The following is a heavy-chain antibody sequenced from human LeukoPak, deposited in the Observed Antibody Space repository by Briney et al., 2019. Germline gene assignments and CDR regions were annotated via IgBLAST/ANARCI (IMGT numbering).Heavy chain of an antibody. V-gene: IGHV3-11*04. CDR1: GFTFSDYY. Sequence: PGGSLRLSCAASGFTFSDYYMSWIRQAPGKGLEWVSYISSSGSTIYYADSVKGRFTISRDNAKNSLYLQMNSLRAEDTAEYYCARAPYYDSSGYFAVDYFDYWGQGTLVTVSS. CDR3: ARAPYYDSSGYFAVDYFDY. J-gene: IGHJ4*02. CDR2: ISSSGSTI. D-gene: IGHD3-22*01.